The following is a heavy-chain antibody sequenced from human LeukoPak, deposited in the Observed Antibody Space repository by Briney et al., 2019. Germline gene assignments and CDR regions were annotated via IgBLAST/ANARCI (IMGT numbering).Heavy chain of an antibody. CDR1: GYTFSNYD. Sequence: ASVKVSCKTSGYTFSNYDINWVRQASGQGLEWMGWISAYNGNTNYAQKLQGRVTMTTDTSTSTAYMELRSLRSDDTAVYYCAVSLLGYCSGGSCYPSPDYWGQGTLVTVSS. CDR3: AVSLLGYCSGGSCYPSPDY. D-gene: IGHD2-15*01. CDR2: ISAYNGNT. V-gene: IGHV1-18*01. J-gene: IGHJ4*02.